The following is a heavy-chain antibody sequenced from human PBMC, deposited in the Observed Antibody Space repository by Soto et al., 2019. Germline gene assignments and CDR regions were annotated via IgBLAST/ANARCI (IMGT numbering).Heavy chain of an antibody. CDR1: GFTFSSYA. V-gene: IGHV3-23*03. Sequence: PGGSLRLSCAASGFTFSSYAMSWVRQAPGKGLEWVSGIDKVGTDSTYADSVKGRFTSSRDNAKNTVYLQMNSLRVEDTAVYYCARGWFGPDVWGKGTTVTVSS. CDR3: ARGWFGPDV. D-gene: IGHD3-10*01. CDR2: IDKVGTDS. J-gene: IGHJ6*04.